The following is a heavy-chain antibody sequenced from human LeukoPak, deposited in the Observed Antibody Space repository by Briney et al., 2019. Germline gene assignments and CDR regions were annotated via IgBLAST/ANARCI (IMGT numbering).Heavy chain of an antibody. CDR1: GGSISSSSYY. D-gene: IGHD2-2*01. CDR3: ARRGIYCSSTSCFYYYYYMDV. CDR2: IYYSGST. V-gene: IGHV4-39*01. J-gene: IGHJ6*03. Sequence: SETLSLTCTVSGGSISSSSYYWGWIRQPPGKRLEWIGSIYYSGSTYYNPSLKSRITISVDTSKTQFSLKLSSVTAADTAVYYCARRGIYCSSTSCFYYYYYMDVWGKGTTVTVSS.